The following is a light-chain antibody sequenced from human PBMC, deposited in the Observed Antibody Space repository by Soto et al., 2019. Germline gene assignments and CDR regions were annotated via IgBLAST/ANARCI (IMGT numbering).Light chain of an antibody. CDR1: QSVSRSY. J-gene: IGKJ1*01. CDR3: QQYGSSPGT. V-gene: IGKV3-20*01. CDR2: DAS. Sequence: EVVLTLSPGTLSLSPGQRATLSCRASQSVSRSYLAWYQQKPGQAPRLLIYDASSRATGIPDRISGSGSGTDFTLTISRLEPEDFVVYYCQQYGSSPGTFGQGTKLEIK.